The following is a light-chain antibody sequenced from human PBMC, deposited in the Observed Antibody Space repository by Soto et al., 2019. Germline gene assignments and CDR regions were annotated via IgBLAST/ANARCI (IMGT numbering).Light chain of an antibody. CDR2: GAS. CDR1: QAMNTY. CDR3: QQLHSYPIT. Sequence: QLTQSPSFLSASVGDRVTISCRASQAMNTYIAWYQQRPGAAPKLLVYGASTLYTGVPSRFSGSESGAVFTLTISSLQPEDFATYYCQQLHSYPITFGQGTRLEIK. V-gene: IGKV1-9*01. J-gene: IGKJ5*01.